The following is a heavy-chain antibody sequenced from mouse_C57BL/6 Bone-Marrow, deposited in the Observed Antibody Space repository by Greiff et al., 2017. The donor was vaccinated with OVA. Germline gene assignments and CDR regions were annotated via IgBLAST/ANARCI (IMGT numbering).Heavy chain of an antibody. J-gene: IGHJ2*01. CDR2: ISSGGSYT. CDR3: ARPGYYCDY. D-gene: IGHD4-1*01. CDR1: GFTFSSYG. Sequence: EVKLVESGGDLVKPGGSLKLSCAASGFTFSSYGMSWVRQTPDKRLEWVATISSGGSYTYYPDSVKGRFTISRDNAKNTLYLQMSSLKSEDTAMYYCARPGYYCDYWGQGTTLTVSS. V-gene: IGHV5-6*02.